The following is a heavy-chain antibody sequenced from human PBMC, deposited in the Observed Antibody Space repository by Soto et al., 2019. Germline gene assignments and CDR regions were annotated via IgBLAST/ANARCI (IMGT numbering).Heavy chain of an antibody. Sequence: EVQLVESGGGLVQPGGSLRLSCAASGFTFSSYSMNWVRQAPGKGLEWVSYISSSSSTIYYADSAKGRFTISRDNAKNSRELQMNSRRAEDTAVYYCAREAYYGSGRNWVDPWGQGTLVTVSS. D-gene: IGHD3-10*01. V-gene: IGHV3-48*01. J-gene: IGHJ5*02. CDR2: ISSSSSTI. CDR1: GFTFSSYS. CDR3: AREAYYGSGRNWVDP.